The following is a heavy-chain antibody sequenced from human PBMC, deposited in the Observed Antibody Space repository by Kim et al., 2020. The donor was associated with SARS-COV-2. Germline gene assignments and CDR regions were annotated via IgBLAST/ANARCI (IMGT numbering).Heavy chain of an antibody. J-gene: IGHJ5*02. Sequence: GDTGYGQKCQGRVSMTRDTSINTVYLELRSLRSDDTAVYYCARVSVGGFDPWGQGTLVTVSS. CDR2: GDT. CDR3: ARVSVGGFDP. D-gene: IGHD1-26*01. V-gene: IGHV1-8*01.